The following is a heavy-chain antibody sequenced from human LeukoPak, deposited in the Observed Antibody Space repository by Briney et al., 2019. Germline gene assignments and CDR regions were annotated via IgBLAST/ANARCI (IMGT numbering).Heavy chain of an antibody. V-gene: IGHV1-18*01. CDR3: ARGTVTTPPYYYGMDV. CDR2: INTYNGNT. CDR1: GYTFTSHG. J-gene: IGHJ6*02. D-gene: IGHD4-17*01. Sequence: ASVKVSCKASGYTFTSHGITWVRQATGQGLEWMGRINTYNGNTDYAQKFQGRVTMTTDTSTTTAYLDLRSLRSDDTAVYYCARGTVTTPPYYYGMDVWGQGTTVTVS.